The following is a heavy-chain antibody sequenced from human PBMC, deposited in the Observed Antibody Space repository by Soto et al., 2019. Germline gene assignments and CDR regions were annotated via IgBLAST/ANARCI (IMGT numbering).Heavy chain of an antibody. D-gene: IGHD3-22*01. Sequence: ASETLSLTCAVSGYSISSGYYWGWIRQPPGKGLEWIGNIFHSGTTYYNPSLKSRVTISVDTSNNQFSLNLKSLTAADTAVYYCARATYDSLDYWGQGTLVTVSS. CDR3: ARATYDSLDY. V-gene: IGHV4-38-2*01. CDR1: GYSISSGYY. CDR2: IFHSGTT. J-gene: IGHJ4*02.